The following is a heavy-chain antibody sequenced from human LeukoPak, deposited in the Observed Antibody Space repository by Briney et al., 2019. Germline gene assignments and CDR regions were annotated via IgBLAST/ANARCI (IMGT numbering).Heavy chain of an antibody. CDR2: LYPDGSAT. Sequence: GESLKISCKGSGYGFTSYWIGWVRQMPGRGLEWMGMLYPDGSATTYHPSFEGRVTISADKSVTTAYLEWNSLKASDTALYYCVRQGLQSGTYPAYWGPGTLVTVSS. J-gene: IGHJ4*02. CDR3: VRQGLQSGTYPAY. CDR1: GYGFTSYW. D-gene: IGHD1-26*01. V-gene: IGHV5-51*01.